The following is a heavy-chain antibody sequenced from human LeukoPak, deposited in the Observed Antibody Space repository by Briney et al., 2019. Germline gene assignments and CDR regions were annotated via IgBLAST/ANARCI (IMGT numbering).Heavy chain of an antibody. J-gene: IGHJ4*02. CDR2: ISSSSSYI. CDR3: ARQDSSGWSQDY. CDR1: GFTFSGYS. D-gene: IGHD6-19*01. Sequence: VKPGGSLRLSCAASGFTFSGYSMNWVRQAPGKGLEWVSSISSSSSYIYYADSVKGRFTISRDNAKNSLYLQMNSLRAEDTAVYYCARQDSSGWSQDYWGQGTLVTVSS. V-gene: IGHV3-21*01.